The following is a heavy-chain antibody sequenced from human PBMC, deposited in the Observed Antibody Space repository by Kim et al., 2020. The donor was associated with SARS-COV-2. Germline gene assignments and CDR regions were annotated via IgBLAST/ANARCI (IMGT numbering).Heavy chain of an antibody. CDR3: ATSGGMSTRHYGMDV. J-gene: IGHJ6*02. D-gene: IGHD3-10*01. CDR2: ILYDGETK. Sequence: GGSLRLSCAASGSTFRNYGMHWVRQAPGKGLEWVGVILYDGETKNYADSVQGRFTMSRDSSKSTLYLGMNSLRAEDTAVYYCATSGGMSTRHYGMDVWGQGTTVTVSS. V-gene: IGHV3-33*03. CDR1: GSTFRNYG.